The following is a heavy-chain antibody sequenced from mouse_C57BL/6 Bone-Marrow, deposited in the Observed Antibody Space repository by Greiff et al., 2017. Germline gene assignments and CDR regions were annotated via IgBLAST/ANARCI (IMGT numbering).Heavy chain of an antibody. V-gene: IGHV1-9*01. CDR3: AEPDGYSSAWFAY. CDR2: ILPGSGST. D-gene: IGHD2-3*01. CDR1: GYTFTGYW. Sequence: QVQLKESGAELMKPGASVKLSCKATGYTFTGYWIEWVKQRPGPGLEWIGEILPGSGSTNYNEKFKGKATFTADTSSNPAYMQLSSLTTENSAIYCCAEPDGYSSAWFAYWGQGTLVTVSA. J-gene: IGHJ3*01.